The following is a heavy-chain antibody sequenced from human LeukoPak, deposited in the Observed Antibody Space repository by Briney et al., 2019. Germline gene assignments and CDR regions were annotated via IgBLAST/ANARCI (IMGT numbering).Heavy chain of an antibody. D-gene: IGHD2-21*01. V-gene: IGHV3-53*01. Sequence: GGSLRLSCAASGLTLSRNYMSWVRQAPGKGLEWVSVIYSGGSTYCADSVKGRFTISRDNSKNTLYLQMNSLRAEDTAVYYCARGYCGGDCYASAFDIWGQGTMVTVSS. J-gene: IGHJ3*02. CDR1: GLTLSRNY. CDR2: IYSGGST. CDR3: ARGYCGGDCYASAFDI.